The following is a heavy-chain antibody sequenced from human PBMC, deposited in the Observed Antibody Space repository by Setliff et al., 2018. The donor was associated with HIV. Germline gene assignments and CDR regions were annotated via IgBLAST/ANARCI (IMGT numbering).Heavy chain of an antibody. J-gene: IGHJ5*02. D-gene: IGHD2-2*01. CDR1: NYTLINYG. V-gene: IGHV1-18*01. CDR3: VRGHCNSDKCWYTWFDP. Sequence: ASVKVSCKTSNYTLINYGVSWVRQAPGQGLEWMGWIGSYSGYTIYAQKFQDRLTMTTDTSTTTASMELGSLRSDDTAVYYCVRGHCNSDKCWYTWFDPWGQGTLVTVSS. CDR2: IGSYSGYT.